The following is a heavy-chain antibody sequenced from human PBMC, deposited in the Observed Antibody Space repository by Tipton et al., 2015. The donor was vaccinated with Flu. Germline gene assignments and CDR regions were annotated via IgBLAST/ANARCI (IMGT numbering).Heavy chain of an antibody. CDR1: GYSISSNYF. V-gene: IGHV4-38-2*01. Sequence: TLPLTCAVSGYSISSNYFWGWIRQPPGMGLEWLGTFYHSGSPYYNPSLNSRATISVDTSRNQFSLKLNSVTAADTAVYFCARGVGRFSSNLDYWGQGVLVTVSS. D-gene: IGHD6-6*01. J-gene: IGHJ4*02. CDR2: FYHSGSP. CDR3: ARGVGRFSSNLDY.